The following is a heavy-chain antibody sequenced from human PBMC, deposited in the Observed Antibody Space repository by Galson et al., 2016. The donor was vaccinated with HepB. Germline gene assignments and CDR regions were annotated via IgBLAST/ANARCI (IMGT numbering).Heavy chain of an antibody. CDR3: ARDPPGEETATITGFDY. V-gene: IGHV1-46*01. CDR1: GYTFTNYY. Sequence: SVKVSCKASGYTFTNYYMHWVRQAPGQGLEWMGIINPSGGSTSYAQKFQGRVTMTRDTSTSTVYMELSSLRSEDTAVYYCARDPPGEETATITGFDYWGQGTLVTVFS. J-gene: IGHJ4*02. D-gene: IGHD5-24*01. CDR2: INPSGGST.